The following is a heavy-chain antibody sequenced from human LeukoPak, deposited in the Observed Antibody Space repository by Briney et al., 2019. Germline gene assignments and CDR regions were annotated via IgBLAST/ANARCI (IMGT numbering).Heavy chain of an antibody. V-gene: IGHV4-4*07. CDR2: MYNSGST. D-gene: IGHD3-22*01. Sequence: SETLSLACTVSGGSISSYYWSWIRQPAGKGLEWIGRMYNSGSTNYNPSLKSRVTMSVDTSKNQFSLKLSSVAAADTAVYYCASGGMDYYDSSGYLDYWGQGTLVTVSS. CDR3: ASGGMDYYDSSGYLDY. J-gene: IGHJ4*02. CDR1: GGSISSYY.